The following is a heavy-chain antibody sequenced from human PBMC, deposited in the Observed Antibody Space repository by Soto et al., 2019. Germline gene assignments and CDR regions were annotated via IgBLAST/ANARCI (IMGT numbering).Heavy chain of an antibody. CDR2: IKSKTDGGTT. V-gene: IGHV3-15*01. CDR3: ARDDIPGIAVATYGLDV. CDR1: GFTFSNAW. J-gene: IGHJ6*02. Sequence: PGGSLRLSCAASGFTFSNAWMSWVRQAPGKGLEWVGRIKSKTDGGTTDYAAPVKGRFTISRDDSKNTLYLQMNSLKTEDTAVYYCARDDIPGIAVATYGLDVWGQGTTVTVSS. D-gene: IGHD6-19*01.